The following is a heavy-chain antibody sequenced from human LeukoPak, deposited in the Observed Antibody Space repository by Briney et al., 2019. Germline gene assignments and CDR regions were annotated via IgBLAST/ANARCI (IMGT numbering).Heavy chain of an antibody. J-gene: IGHJ4*01. Sequence: GGSLRLSCAASGFIFSNAVMSWVRQAAGEGLEWVSAINSGSGTTYAESVKGRFTISRDNSKNTLYLQMNTLRVEDTALDYCAKGSAGAGSYWPFDYWGHGTLVTVSS. CDR3: AKGSAGAGSYWPFDY. CDR2: INSGSGTT. V-gene: IGHV3-23*01. D-gene: IGHD3-10*01. CDR1: GFIFSNAV.